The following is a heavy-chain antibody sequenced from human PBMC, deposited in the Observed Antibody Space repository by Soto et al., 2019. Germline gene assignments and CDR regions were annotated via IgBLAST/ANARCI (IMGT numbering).Heavy chain of an antibody. CDR3: ARGGVSTRTFDY. D-gene: IGHD3-3*01. V-gene: IGHV5-51*01. CDR2: IYPSDSDT. J-gene: IGHJ4*02. CDR1: GYNFAGYW. Sequence: PGESLKISCKGSGYNFAGYWIAWVRQMPGKGLELMGIIYPSDSDTRYRPSFQGQVTISADKSISSAYLQWSSLGASDTAMYYCARGGVSTRTFDYWGQGTQVTVSS.